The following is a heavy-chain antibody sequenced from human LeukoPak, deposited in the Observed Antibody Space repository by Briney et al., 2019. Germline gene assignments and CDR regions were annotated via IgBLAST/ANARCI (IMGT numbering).Heavy chain of an antibody. CDR3: TTDHEWPRYQDQDVDC. V-gene: IGHV3-15*01. Sequence: TSGGSLRLSCAASGFNFNGAWMTWVRQAPGKGLEWVGRIKSKIDGGTTDDAAPVKGRFTVSRDDSKNTLYLQMNSLKTEDTAVYYCTTDHEWPRYQDQDVDCWGQGTRVTVSS. CDR1: GFNFNGAW. CDR2: IKSKIDGGTT. J-gene: IGHJ4*02. D-gene: IGHD5-12*01.